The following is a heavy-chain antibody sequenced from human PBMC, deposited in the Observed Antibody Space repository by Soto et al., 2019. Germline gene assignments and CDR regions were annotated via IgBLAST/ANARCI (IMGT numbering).Heavy chain of an antibody. J-gene: IGHJ4*02. D-gene: IGHD1-26*01. CDR1: GFTFSTFS. CDR2: ISYDGSEK. Sequence: QVQLVESGGGVVQPGRSLRHSCATSGFTFSTFSMHWVRQAPGQGLEWVAHISYDGSEKDYADTVKGRFTISGDNFDNTLFLQMNSLTSEDTGVYYCARGRESGDFWGQGTLVTVPS. CDR3: ARGRESGDF. V-gene: IGHV3-30*04.